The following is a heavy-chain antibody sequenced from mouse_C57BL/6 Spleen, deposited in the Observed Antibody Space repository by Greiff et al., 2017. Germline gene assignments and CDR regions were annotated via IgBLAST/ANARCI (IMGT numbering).Heavy chain of an antibody. J-gene: IGHJ1*03. CDR3: ARMYYGSSYGYFDV. CDR1: GYTFTTYP. Sequence: VQLQESGAELVKPGASVKMSCKASGYTFTTYPIEWMKQNHGKSLEWIGNFHPYNDDTKYNEKFKGKATLTVEKSSSTVYLELSRLTSDDSAVYYCARMYYGSSYGYFDVWGTGTTVTVSS. D-gene: IGHD1-1*01. CDR2: FHPYNDDT. V-gene: IGHV1-47*01.